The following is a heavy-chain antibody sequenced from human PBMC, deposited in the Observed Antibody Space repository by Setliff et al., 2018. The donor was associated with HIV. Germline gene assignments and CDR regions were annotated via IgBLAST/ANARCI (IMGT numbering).Heavy chain of an antibody. CDR3: ARRGRTGNSYVLNWFDP. V-gene: IGHV1-69*13. D-gene: IGHD5-18*01. CDR2: IIPVFGPP. J-gene: IGHJ5*02. Sequence: ASVKVSCKTSGGTFSIFSITWVRQAPGQGLEWMGGIIPVFGPPNYAKKFQFRLTITADESTNTAYMELSSLKSEDTAVYYCARRGRTGNSYVLNWFDPWGQGTLVTVSS. CDR1: GGTFSIFS.